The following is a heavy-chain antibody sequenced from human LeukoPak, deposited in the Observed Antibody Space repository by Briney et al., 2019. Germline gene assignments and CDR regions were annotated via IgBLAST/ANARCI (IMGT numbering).Heavy chain of an antibody. J-gene: IGHJ4*02. CDR3: ARGHPGYYDNSGYLPLDY. Sequence: ASVKVSCKAFGYTFSSYCILGVRQAPGQGLEWMGWISAYSGNTNYAQKLQGRVTMTADTSTNTAYMELRSLRSDDTAVYYCARGHPGYYDNSGYLPLDYWGQGTLVTASS. V-gene: IGHV1-18*01. CDR1: GYTFSSYC. CDR2: ISAYSGNT. D-gene: IGHD3-22*01.